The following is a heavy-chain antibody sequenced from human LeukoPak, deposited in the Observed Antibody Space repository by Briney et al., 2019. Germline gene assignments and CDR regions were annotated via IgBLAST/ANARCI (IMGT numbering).Heavy chain of an antibody. CDR1: GYTFTGYY. D-gene: IGHD3-9*01. V-gene: IGHV1-2*02. CDR2: INPNSGGT. J-gene: IGHJ4*02. CDR3: ARDTRDYDILTGTAVDY. Sequence: ASVKVSCKASGYTFTGYYMHWVRQAPGQGLEWMGWINPNSGGTNYAQKFQGRVTMTRDTSISTAYMELSRLRSDDTAVYYCARDTRDYDILTGTAVDYWGQGTLVTVSS.